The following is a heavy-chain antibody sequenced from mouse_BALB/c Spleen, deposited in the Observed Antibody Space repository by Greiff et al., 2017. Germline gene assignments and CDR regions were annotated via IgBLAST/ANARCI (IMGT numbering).Heavy chain of an antibody. D-gene: IGHD2-12*01. CDR1: GYTFTSYY. V-gene: IGHV1S81*02. Sequence: QVQLQQSGAELVKPGASVKLSCKASGYTFTSYYMYWVKQRPGQGLEWIGEINPSNGGTNFNEKFKSKATLTVDKSSSTAYMQLSSLTSEDSAVYYCTRSYYRYFDYWGQGTTLTVSS. J-gene: IGHJ2*01. CDR3: TRSYYRYFDY. CDR2: INPSNGGT.